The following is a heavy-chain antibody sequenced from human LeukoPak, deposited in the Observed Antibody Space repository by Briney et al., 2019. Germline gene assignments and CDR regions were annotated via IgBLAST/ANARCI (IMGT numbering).Heavy chain of an antibody. D-gene: IGHD5/OR15-5a*01. CDR2: ISGSGAST. CDR3: VRGDLRLPRSTPDC. Sequence: GGSLRLSCLTSGFTLSTNAMSWVRQAPGKGLEWISGISGSGASTHYADSVKGRFTISRDNAMNTLYLQMNSLRGEDTAVYYCVRGDLRLPRSTPDCWGQGTLVTVSS. V-gene: IGHV3-23*01. J-gene: IGHJ4*02. CDR1: GFTLSTNA.